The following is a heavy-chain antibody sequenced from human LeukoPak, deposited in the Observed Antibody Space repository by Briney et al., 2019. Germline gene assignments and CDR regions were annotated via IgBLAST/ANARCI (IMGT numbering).Heavy chain of an antibody. CDR2: ISSDSRTI. CDR1: GFTFSSYS. V-gene: IGHV3-48*02. J-gene: IGHJ4*02. CDR3: LKGSQGPIWQQLVPDH. Sequence: GGSLRLSCAASGFTFSSYSMNWVRQAPGKGLEWVSYISSDSRTIYYADSVKGRFTISRDNAKNSLYLQMKSLRDEDTAVYYCLKGSQGPIWQQLVPDHWGQGTQVTVSS. D-gene: IGHD6-13*01.